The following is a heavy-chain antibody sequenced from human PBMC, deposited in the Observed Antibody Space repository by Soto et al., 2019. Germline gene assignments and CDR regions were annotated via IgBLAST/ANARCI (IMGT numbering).Heavy chain of an antibody. CDR2: IYTSGST. J-gene: IGHJ6*02. V-gene: IGHV4-4*07. CDR1: GGSISSYY. Sequence: SETLSLTCTVSGGSISSYYWSWIRQPAGKGLEWIGRIYTSGSTNYNPSLKSRVTMSVDTSKNQFSLMLSSVTAADTAVYYCAGLLRGVTLYYYHMDLWGQGTTVTVSS. CDR3: AGLLRGVTLYYYHMDL. D-gene: IGHD3-10*01.